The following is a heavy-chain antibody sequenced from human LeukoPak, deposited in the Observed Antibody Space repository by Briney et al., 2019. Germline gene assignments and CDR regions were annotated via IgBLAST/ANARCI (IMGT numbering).Heavy chain of an antibody. CDR3: ARDRFGARWFLMDV. J-gene: IGHJ6*04. D-gene: IGHD3-10*01. CDR2: INPNSGGT. V-gene: IGHV1-2*02. Sequence: ASVKVSCKASGYTFTGYYMHWVRQAPGQGLEWMGWINPNSGGTNYAQKFQGRVTMTRDTSISTAYMELSRLRSDDTAVYYYARDRFGARWFLMDVWGKGTTVTVSS. CDR1: GYTFTGYY.